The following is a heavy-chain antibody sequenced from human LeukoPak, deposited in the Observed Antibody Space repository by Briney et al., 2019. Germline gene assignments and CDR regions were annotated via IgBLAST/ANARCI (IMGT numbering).Heavy chain of an antibody. J-gene: IGHJ2*01. CDR1: GGSISSSSYY. V-gene: IGHV4-39*02. Sequence: PSETLSLTCTVSGGSISSSSYYWGWIRQPPGKGPEWIGSIYYSGSTYYNPSLKSRVTISVDTSKNQFSLKLSSVTAADTAVYYCARDHFRYSSSSWYFDLWGRGTLVTVSS. CDR2: IYYSGST. CDR3: ARDHFRYSSSSWYFDL. D-gene: IGHD6-6*01.